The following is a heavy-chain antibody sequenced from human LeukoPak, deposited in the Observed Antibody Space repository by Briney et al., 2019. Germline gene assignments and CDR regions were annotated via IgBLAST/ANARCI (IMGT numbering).Heavy chain of an antibody. J-gene: IGHJ6*02. V-gene: IGHV3-7*03. CDR1: GFTFSSYW. Sequence: GGSLRLSCAASGFTFSSYWMSWVRQAPGKGLEWVANIKQDGSEKYYVDSVKGRFTISRDNAKNSLYLQMNSLRAEDTAVYYCARDDPTWIQLWSEYYYYYGMDVWGQGTTVTVS. CDR3: ARDDPTWIQLWSEYYYYYGMDV. CDR2: IKQDGSEK. D-gene: IGHD5-18*01.